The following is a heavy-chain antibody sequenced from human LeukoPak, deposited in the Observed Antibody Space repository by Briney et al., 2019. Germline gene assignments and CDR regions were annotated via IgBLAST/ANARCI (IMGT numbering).Heavy chain of an antibody. CDR1: GFTFDDYA. V-gene: IGHV3-9*01. D-gene: IGHD3-3*01. CDR3: AKDTDFWSGYLDY. J-gene: IGHJ4*02. CDR2: ISWNSGSI. Sequence: GGSLRLSCAASGFTFDDYAMPWVRQAPGKGLEWVSGISWNSGSIGYADSVKGRFTISRDNAKNSLYLQMNSLRAEDTALYYCAKDTDFWSGYLDYWGQGTLVTVSS.